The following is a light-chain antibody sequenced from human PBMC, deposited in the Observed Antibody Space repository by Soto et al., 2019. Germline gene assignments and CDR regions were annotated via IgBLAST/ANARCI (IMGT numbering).Light chain of an antibody. CDR2: GAS. Sequence: EIVMTQSPATLSVSRGERATLSCRASQSVSSNLAWYQQKPGQAPRLLIYGASTRATGIPARFSGSGSGTEFTLTISSLQSEDFAVYYCQQYNNWPPVLTFGGGTKVDIK. J-gene: IGKJ4*01. CDR1: QSVSSN. CDR3: QQYNNWPPVLT. V-gene: IGKV3-15*01.